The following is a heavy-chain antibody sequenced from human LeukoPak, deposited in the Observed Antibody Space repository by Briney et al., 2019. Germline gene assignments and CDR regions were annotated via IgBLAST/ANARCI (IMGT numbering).Heavy chain of an antibody. CDR1: GFTFSSYG. CDR2: IWYDGSNK. V-gene: IGHV3-33*01. CDR3: ARDATRVDIVATTEPTYFDY. Sequence: GGSLRLSCAASGFTFSSYGMHWVRQAPGKGLEWVAVIWYDGSNKYYADSVKGRFTISRDNSKNTLYLQMNSLRAEDTAVYYCARDATRVDIVATTEPTYFDYWGQGTLVAVSS. D-gene: IGHD5-12*01. J-gene: IGHJ4*02.